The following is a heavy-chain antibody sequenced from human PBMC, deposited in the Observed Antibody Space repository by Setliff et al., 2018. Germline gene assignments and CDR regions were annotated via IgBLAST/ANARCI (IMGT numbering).Heavy chain of an antibody. Sequence: GGSLRLSCAASGFTFSSYSMNWVRQAPGKGLEWVSSISSSSSGHIYHAASVRGRFTISRDNTKNSLYLQMDSLRVEDTAVYYCAGRLGASTRYYYYGLDVWGQGTTVTVSS. CDR2: ISSSSSGHI. J-gene: IGHJ6*02. CDR1: GFTFSSYS. V-gene: IGHV3-21*01. CDR3: AGRLGASTRYYYYGLDV. D-gene: IGHD3-16*01.